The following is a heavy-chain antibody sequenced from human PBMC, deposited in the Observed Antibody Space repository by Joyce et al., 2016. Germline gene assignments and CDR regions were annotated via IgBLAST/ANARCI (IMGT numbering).Heavy chain of an antibody. J-gene: IGHJ6*02. CDR2: INPNGGGI. V-gene: IGHV1-2*02. CDR1: GYTFTVYY. CDR3: ARGGIRVRPAASLNYYYYYCMDV. Sequence: QVQLVRSGAEVKKPGASVKVSCKASGYTFTVYYMHWVRQAPGQGLEWMRWINPNGGGINYAQKFQGRVTMTRDTYISTAYMGLSRLRSNDTAVYYCARGGIRVRPAASLNYYYYYCMDVWGQGTTGTVAS. D-gene: IGHD2-2*01.